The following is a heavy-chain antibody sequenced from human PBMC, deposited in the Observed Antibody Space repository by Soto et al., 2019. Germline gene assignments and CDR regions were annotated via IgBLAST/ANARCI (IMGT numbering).Heavy chain of an antibody. Sequence: QVQLQESGPGLVKPSETLSLTCTVSGGSISSYYWSWIRQPPGKGLEWIGYIYYSGSTNYNPSLKRRVTISVDTSKHQYSLKLSSVSDADTAVYYCARHQPGYGRWGGFDYWGQGTLVTVSS. J-gene: IGHJ4*02. V-gene: IGHV4-59*08. CDR1: GGSISSYY. CDR3: ARHQPGYGRWGGFDY. CDR2: IYYSGST. D-gene: IGHD2-15*01.